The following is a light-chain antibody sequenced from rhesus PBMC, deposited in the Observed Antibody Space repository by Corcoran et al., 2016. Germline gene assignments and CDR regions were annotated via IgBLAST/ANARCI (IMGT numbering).Light chain of an antibody. V-gene: IGKV1-28*01. J-gene: IGKJ4*01. Sequence: DIQMTQSPSSLPASVGDTVTITCRASQGISSYLNWFQQKPGKAPTLLIYAASSLESGVPSRFSGSGSGTEVTLPISSLQPEDFAAYYCLQHNSYPLTFGGGTKVEIK. CDR1: QGISSY. CDR3: LQHNSYPLT. CDR2: AAS.